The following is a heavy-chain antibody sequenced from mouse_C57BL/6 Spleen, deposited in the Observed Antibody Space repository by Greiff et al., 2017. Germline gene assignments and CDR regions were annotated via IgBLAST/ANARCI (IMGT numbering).Heavy chain of an antibody. Sequence: EVQLQQSGPVLVKPGASVKMSCKASGYTFTDYYMNWVKQSHGKSLEWIGVINPYNGGTSYNQKFKGKATLTVDKSSSTAYMELNSLTSEDSAVYYCARCSDDYDAWFAYWGQGTLVTVSA. CDR3: ARCSDDYDAWFAY. D-gene: IGHD2-4*01. CDR2: INPYNGGT. V-gene: IGHV1-19*01. CDR1: GYTFTDYY. J-gene: IGHJ3*01.